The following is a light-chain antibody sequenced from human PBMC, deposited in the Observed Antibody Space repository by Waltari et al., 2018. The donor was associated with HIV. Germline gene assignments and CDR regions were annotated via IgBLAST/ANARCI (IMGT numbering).Light chain of an antibody. CDR2: GNT. Sequence: QSVLTQPPSVSGAPGQRVTISCTGSSPNIGAGYDVHWYQQLPGTAPKLLIYGNTNRPAGVSDRFSGSKSGTSASRAITGLQAEDEADYYCQSYDSRQSGFWVFGGGTTLTVL. V-gene: IGLV1-40*01. J-gene: IGLJ3*02. CDR1: SPNIGAGYD. CDR3: QSYDSRQSGFWV.